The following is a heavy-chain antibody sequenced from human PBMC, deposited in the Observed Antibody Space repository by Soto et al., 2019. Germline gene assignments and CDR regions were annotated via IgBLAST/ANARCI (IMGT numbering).Heavy chain of an antibody. CDR2: ISPNSEKT. J-gene: IGHJ4*02. CDR1: DYTFTSYG. Sequence: GASVKVSCKASDYTFTSYGVSWVRQAPGQGLEWMGWISPNSEKTKIAQRFQGRVTMTTDISTSTSYLELRGLTSDDTAVYYCTKDAKFDNFYTVFFFNALGGQGTPVPVSS. CDR3: TKDAKFDNFYTVFFFNAL. D-gene: IGHD3-3*01. V-gene: IGHV1-18*01.